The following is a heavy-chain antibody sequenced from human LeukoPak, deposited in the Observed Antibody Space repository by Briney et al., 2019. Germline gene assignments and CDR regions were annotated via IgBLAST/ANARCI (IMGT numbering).Heavy chain of an antibody. CDR2: SRDSNGNT. J-gene: IGHJ4*02. CDR3: ARDTGGSPYGDFHY. V-gene: IGHV1-18*01. Sequence: ASVKVSCKALRHTCSSFGVAWVRQAPGQGLEGLGLSRDSNGNTSHAEKFLGRLTLTTCTSKIAAGMGGGGLRSDDTTGYYRARDTGGSPYGDFHYWGQGTMVAGSS. CDR1: RHTCSSFG. D-gene: IGHD4/OR15-4a*01.